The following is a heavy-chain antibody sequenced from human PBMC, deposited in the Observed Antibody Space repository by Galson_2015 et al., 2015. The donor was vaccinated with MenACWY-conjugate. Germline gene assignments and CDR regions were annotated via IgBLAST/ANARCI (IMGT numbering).Heavy chain of an antibody. D-gene: IGHD2-15*01. CDR1: GFTFSAYA. CDR2: ISYDGTRN. Sequence: SLRLSCAASGFTFSAYAMHWVRQAPGKGLEWVAVISYDGTRNFYADSVKGRFTISRDNSKNTLYLQMNSLRVEDTAIYYCARGCSGGSCSVYWGQGTLVTVSS. J-gene: IGHJ4*02. V-gene: IGHV3-30-3*01. CDR3: ARGCSGGSCSVY.